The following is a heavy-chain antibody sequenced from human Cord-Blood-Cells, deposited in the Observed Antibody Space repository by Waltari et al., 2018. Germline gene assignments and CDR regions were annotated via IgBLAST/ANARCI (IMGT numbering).Heavy chain of an antibody. CDR1: GYPFTTSA. J-gene: IGHJ6*02. CDR3: ARGRSGCSSTSCYNYGMDV. V-gene: IGHV1-8*03. CDR2: MNPNSGNT. Sequence: QVQLVQAGAEVKKPGASVKVSCKASGYPFTTSAIHWVRQATGQGLEWMGWMNPNSGNTGYAQKFQGRVTITRNTSISTAYMELSSLRSEDTAVYYCARGRSGCSSTSCYNYGMDVWGQGTTVTVSS. D-gene: IGHD2-2*02.